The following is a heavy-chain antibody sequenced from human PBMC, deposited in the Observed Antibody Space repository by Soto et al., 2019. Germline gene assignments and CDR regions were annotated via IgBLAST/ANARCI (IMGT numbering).Heavy chain of an antibody. CDR1: GGSITSSNYY. V-gene: IGHV4-39*01. J-gene: IGHJ4*02. Sequence: PSETLSLTCTVSGGSITSSNYYWGWIRQPPGKGLEWIGSIYYTGSTYSNPSLKSRVTISVDTSKKQFSLKLNSVTAADTAVYYCCRVGESWGGYFDFLAQRTLVTVSS. CDR2: IYYTGST. D-gene: IGHD1-26*01. CDR3: CRVGESWGGYFDF.